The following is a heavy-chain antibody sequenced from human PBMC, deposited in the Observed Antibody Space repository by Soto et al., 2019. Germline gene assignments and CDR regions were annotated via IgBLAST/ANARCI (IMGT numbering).Heavy chain of an antibody. CDR1: GYSFAGYW. J-gene: IGHJ4*02. D-gene: IGHD3-22*01. Sequence: PGESLKISRKGSGYSFAGYWITWVRQKPGKGLEWMGRIDPSDSQTYYSPSFRGHVTISVTKSITTVFLQWSSLRASDTAMYYCARQIYDSDTGPNFQYYFDSWGQGTPVTVS. CDR3: ARQIYDSDTGPNFQYYFDS. V-gene: IGHV5-10-1*01. CDR2: IDPSDSQT.